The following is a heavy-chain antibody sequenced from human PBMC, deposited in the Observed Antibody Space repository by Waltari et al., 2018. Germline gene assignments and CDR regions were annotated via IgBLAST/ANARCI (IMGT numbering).Heavy chain of an antibody. Sequence: QITLKESGPTLVKPTQTLTLTCTFSGFSLSTSGVGVGWIRQPPGKALEWLALIYWNDDKRYSPSLKSRLTITKDTSKNQVVLTMTNMDPVDTATYYWAHKITMVRGVTISPLDYWGQGTLVTVSS. D-gene: IGHD3-10*01. J-gene: IGHJ4*02. CDR3: AHKITMVRGVTISPLDY. CDR1: GFSLSTSGVG. CDR2: IYWNDDK. V-gene: IGHV2-5*01.